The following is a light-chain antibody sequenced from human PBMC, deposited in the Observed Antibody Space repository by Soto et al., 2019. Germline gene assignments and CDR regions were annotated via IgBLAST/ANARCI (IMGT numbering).Light chain of an antibody. J-gene: IGLJ1*01. V-gene: IGLV1-44*01. CDR2: TTN. CDR3: AAWDDSLSGQV. CDR1: SSNIGTSS. Sequence: QAVVTQPHSASGTPGQRVTISCSGSSSNIGTSSVHWFQQRPGTAPKLLISTTNQRPSGVPVRFSGSKSGTSASLAISGLQSEDEADYYCAAWDDSLSGQVFGTGTKVTVL.